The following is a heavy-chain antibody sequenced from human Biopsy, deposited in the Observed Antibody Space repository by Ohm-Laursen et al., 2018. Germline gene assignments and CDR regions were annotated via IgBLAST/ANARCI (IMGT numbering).Heavy chain of an antibody. CDR2: ISPSGATT. CDR1: GYTFGGYY. V-gene: IGHV1-46*01. CDR3: ARAGVGSDGTDSYYYGMDV. Sequence: ASVKVSCKASGYTFGGYYIHWVRQAPGHGLEWIGEISPSGATTSFSQKFQGRITMTRDTSTGTVYMDLNSLGSEDTAVYYCARAGVGSDGTDSYYYGMDVWGPGTTVTVSS. D-gene: IGHD5-24*01. J-gene: IGHJ6*02.